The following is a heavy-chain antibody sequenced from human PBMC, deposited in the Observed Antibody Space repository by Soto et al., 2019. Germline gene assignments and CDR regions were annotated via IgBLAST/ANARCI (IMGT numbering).Heavy chain of an antibody. CDR2: IYYSGRT. V-gene: IGHV4-31*03. CDR3: ARDGRGSGTRFDY. D-gene: IGHD3-10*01. CDR1: GGSISSGGYY. Sequence: QVQLQESGPGLVKPSQTLSLTCTVSGGSISSGGYYWSWIRQHPGQGLEWVGCIYYSGRTYYNPSLKSRVTISVDTSNNQFSLNLSPVTAADTAVYYCARDGRGSGTRFDYWGQGSLVTVSS. J-gene: IGHJ4*02.